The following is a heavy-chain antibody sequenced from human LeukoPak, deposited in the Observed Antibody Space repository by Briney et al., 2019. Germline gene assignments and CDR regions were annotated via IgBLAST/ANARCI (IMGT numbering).Heavy chain of an antibody. J-gene: IGHJ4*02. Sequence: LSLTCTVSGGSISSSSYYWGWIRQPPGKGLEWVSYISSSGSTIYYADSVKGRFTISRDNAKNSLYLQMNSLGAEDTAVYYCARAYGDHFDYWGQGTLVTVSS. CDR2: ISSSGSTI. D-gene: IGHD2-21*01. V-gene: IGHV3-11*01. CDR1: GGSISSSSYY. CDR3: ARAYGDHFDY.